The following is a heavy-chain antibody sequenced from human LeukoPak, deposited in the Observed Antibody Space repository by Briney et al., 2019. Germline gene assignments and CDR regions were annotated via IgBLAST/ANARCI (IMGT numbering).Heavy chain of an antibody. J-gene: IGHJ3*02. Sequence: GASVKVSCKVSGYTLTELSMHWVRQAPGKGLEWMGGFDPEDGETIYAQKFQGRVTMTEDTSTDTAYMELSSLRSEDTAVYYCATILGATLSHGAFDIWGQGTMVTVSS. CDR1: GYTLTELS. CDR2: FDPEDGET. CDR3: ATILGATLSHGAFDI. V-gene: IGHV1-24*01. D-gene: IGHD1-26*01.